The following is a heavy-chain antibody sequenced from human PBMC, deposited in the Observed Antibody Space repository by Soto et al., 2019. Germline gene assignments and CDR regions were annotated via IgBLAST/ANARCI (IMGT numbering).Heavy chain of an antibody. Sequence: GGSLRLSCAASGFTFSSYGMHWVRQAPGKGLEWVAVISYDGSNKYYADSVKGRFTISRDNSKNTLYLQMNSLRAEDTAVYYCAKSATVTTLGFYYYYMDVWGKGTTVTVSS. CDR2: ISYDGSNK. D-gene: IGHD4-17*01. J-gene: IGHJ6*03. V-gene: IGHV3-30*18. CDR3: AKSATVTTLGFYYYYMDV. CDR1: GFTFSSYG.